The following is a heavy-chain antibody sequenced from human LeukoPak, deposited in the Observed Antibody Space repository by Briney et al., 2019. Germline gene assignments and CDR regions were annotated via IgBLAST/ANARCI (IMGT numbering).Heavy chain of an antibody. D-gene: IGHD2-15*01. CDR2: INPSGGST. Sequence: GASVKVSCKASGYTFTSYYMHWVRQAPGQGLEWMGIINPSGGSTSYAQKLQGRVTMTRDTSTSTVYMELSSLRSEDTAVYYCARVGYPLGYCSGGSCHGGIDYWGQGTLVTVSS. CDR1: GYTFTSYY. V-gene: IGHV1-46*01. CDR3: ARVGYPLGYCSGGSCHGGIDY. J-gene: IGHJ4*02.